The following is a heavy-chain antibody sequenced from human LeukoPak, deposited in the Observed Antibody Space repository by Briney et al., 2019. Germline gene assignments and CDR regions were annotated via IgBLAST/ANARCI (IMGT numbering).Heavy chain of an antibody. CDR3: ARLGYHLIYAYYYYYMDV. V-gene: IGHV4-34*01. Sequence: KTSETLSLTCAVYGGSLSGYYWSWDRHPPGKGLEWSGEINHSGSTNYNPSLKSRVTISLDTSKTQFSLQLTSVTAADTAVYYCARLGYHLIYAYYYYYMDVWGKGTTVTVSS. J-gene: IGHJ6*03. D-gene: IGHD3-16*01. CDR2: INHSGST. CDR1: GGSLSGYY.